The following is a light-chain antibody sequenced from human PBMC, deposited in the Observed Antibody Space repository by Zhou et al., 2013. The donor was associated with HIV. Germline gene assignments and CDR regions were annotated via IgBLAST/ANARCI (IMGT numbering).Light chain of an antibody. Sequence: EIVLTQSPGTLSLSPGERATLSCRASQSVSRTYLAWYQQKPGQAPRLLIYGASSRATGIPDRFSGSGSGTDFTLTISSLQSEDFAIYYCQQYNNWPPYTFGQGTKLEIK. CDR2: GAS. V-gene: IGKV3-20*01. CDR1: QSVSRTY. CDR3: QQYNNWPPYT. J-gene: IGKJ2*01.